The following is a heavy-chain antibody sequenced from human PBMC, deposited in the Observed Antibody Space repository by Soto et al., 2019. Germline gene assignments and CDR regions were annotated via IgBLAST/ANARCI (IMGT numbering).Heavy chain of an antibody. V-gene: IGHV3-13*04. Sequence: LILSCAASGFTFSSYDTHWVRQATGKGLEWVSAIGTAGDTYYPGSVKGRFTISRENAKNSLYLQMNSLRAGDTAVYYCARGVNMVRGGTHGTPYYYYGMDVWGQGTTVTVSS. CDR2: IGTAGDT. CDR3: ARGVNMVRGGTHGTPYYYYGMDV. J-gene: IGHJ6*02. CDR1: GFTFSSYD. D-gene: IGHD3-10*01.